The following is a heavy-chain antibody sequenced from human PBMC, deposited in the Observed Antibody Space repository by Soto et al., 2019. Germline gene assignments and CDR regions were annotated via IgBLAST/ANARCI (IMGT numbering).Heavy chain of an antibody. CDR3: AKEGGGGAAMVTSYFDY. J-gene: IGHJ4*02. Sequence: GGSLRLSFAASGITFNNYALNWVRQAPGKGLEWVSGISGSGTGTYYADSVKGRFTISRDNSKSTVYLHMNSLRADDTAIYYCAKEGGGGAAMVTSYFDYWGQGTLVTSPQ. V-gene: IGHV3-23*01. CDR2: ISGSGTGT. D-gene: IGHD5-18*01. CDR1: GITFNNYA.